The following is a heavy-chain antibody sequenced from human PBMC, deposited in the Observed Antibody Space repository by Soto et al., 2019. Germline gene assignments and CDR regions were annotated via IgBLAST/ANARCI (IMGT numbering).Heavy chain of an antibody. D-gene: IGHD3-22*01. CDR3: ERAYYYDSSGYYSSTQAFDI. CDR1: GFTFSSYS. Sequence: GGSLRLSCAASGFTFSSYSMNWVRQAPGKGLEWVSSISSSSSYIYYADSVKGRFTISRDNAKNSLYLQMKSLRAEDTAVYYCERAYYYDSSGYYSSTQAFDIWGQGTMVTVSS. V-gene: IGHV3-21*01. J-gene: IGHJ3*02. CDR2: ISSSSSYI.